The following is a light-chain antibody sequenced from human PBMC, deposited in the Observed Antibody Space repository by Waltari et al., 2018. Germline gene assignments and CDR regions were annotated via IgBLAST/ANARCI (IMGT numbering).Light chain of an antibody. CDR1: SNDVGGYNS. CDR2: DVS. J-gene: IGLJ2*01. CDR3: SSQSSNDVVL. V-gene: IGLV2-14*01. Sequence: QSALTQPASVSGSPGQSVTLFCAGTSNDVGGYNSVSWSQEHPGQAPTVIIYDVSDRPSVVSDRFSGSKSGNTASLTISGLQAEDEADYYCSSQSSNDVVLFGGGTKLTVL.